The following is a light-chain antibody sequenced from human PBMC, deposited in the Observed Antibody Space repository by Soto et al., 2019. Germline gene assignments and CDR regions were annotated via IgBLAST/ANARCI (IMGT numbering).Light chain of an antibody. V-gene: IGLV2-14*01. J-gene: IGLJ3*02. CDR1: SSDVGGYNY. CDR3: SSYTSSSTGNWV. CDR2: DVS. Sequence: QSVLTQPASVSGSPGQSITISCNGTSSDVGGYNYVSWYQQHPGKAPKLMIYDVSNRPSGVSNRFSGSKSGNTASLTISGLQAEDEADYYCSSYTSSSTGNWVFGGGTKLTVL.